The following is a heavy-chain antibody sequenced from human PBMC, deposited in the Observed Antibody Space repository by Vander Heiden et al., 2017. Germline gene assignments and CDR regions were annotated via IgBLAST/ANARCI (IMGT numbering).Heavy chain of an antibody. J-gene: IGHJ5*02. CDR3: ARVRWGSYES. CDR2: VDTAGDT. D-gene: IGHD7-27*01. CDR1: GFSLSNYD. Sequence: EVQLVESGGGLVQPGGSLSSSCAASGFSLSNYDIHCDLQVTGKGLEWVSAVDTAGDTFYPASVKSRFTISREDATNSLYLQMNSLRAGDTAVYYCARVRWGSYESWGQGTLVTVSS. V-gene: IGHV3-13*01.